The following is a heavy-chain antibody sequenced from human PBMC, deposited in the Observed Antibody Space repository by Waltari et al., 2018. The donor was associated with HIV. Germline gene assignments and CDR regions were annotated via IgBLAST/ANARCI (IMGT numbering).Heavy chain of an antibody. Sequence: QVQLVQSGAEVKKPGASVTVSCKASGYTFTSFAMHWVRQAPGPRLEWMGWINAGTGDTKYSQNFQGRVTFTRDTSASIAYMELSRLESEDTALYYCARLFRYSDAFDIWGHGTMVTVSP. J-gene: IGHJ3*02. D-gene: IGHD4-4*01. CDR3: ARLFRYSDAFDI. CDR2: INAGTGDT. CDR1: GYTFTSFA. V-gene: IGHV1-3*01.